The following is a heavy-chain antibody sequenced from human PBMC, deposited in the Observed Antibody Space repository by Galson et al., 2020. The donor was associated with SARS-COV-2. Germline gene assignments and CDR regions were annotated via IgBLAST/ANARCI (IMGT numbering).Heavy chain of an antibody. V-gene: IGHV4-61*02. Sequence: SQTLSLTCTVSSGSVSSGNYYWSWIRQPAGKGLEWIGRIYTSGSSNYNPSLNSRVTISLDTSKNQFSLKLSSVTAADTAVYYCARADYGDYALRFDYWGQGTLVTVSS. CDR2: IYTSGSS. CDR3: ARADYGDYALRFDY. J-gene: IGHJ4*02. CDR1: SGSVSSGNYY. D-gene: IGHD4-17*01.